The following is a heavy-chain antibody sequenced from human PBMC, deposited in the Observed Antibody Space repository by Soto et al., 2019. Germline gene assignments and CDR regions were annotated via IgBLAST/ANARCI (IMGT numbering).Heavy chain of an antibody. Sequence: LSLTCAVYGGSFSGYYWSWIRQPPGKGLEWIGEINHSGSTNYNPSLKSRVTISVDTSKNQFSLKLSSVTAADTAVYYCARRVVPAAMPSRLRANCFDPWGQGTLVTVSS. CDR2: INHSGST. D-gene: IGHD2-2*01. J-gene: IGHJ5*02. V-gene: IGHV4-34*01. CDR1: GGSFSGYY. CDR3: ARRVVPAAMPSRLRANCFDP.